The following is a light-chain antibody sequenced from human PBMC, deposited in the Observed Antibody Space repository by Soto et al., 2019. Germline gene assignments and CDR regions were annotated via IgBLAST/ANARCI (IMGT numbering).Light chain of an antibody. CDR3: QQYNSISTLT. CDR2: KAS. Sequence: DIQITQSPSTLSGSVGDRVTITCRASQTISSWLAWYQQKPGKAPKLLIYKASTLKSGVPSRFSGSGSGTEFTLTISSLQPDDFATYSCQQYNSISTLTFGGGTKVDIK. V-gene: IGKV1-5*03. CDR1: QTISSW. J-gene: IGKJ4*01.